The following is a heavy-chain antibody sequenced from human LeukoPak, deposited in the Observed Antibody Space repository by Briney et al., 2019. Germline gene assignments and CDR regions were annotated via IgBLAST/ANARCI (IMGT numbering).Heavy chain of an antibody. CDR3: ARGRGPKKH. Sequence: GGSLRLSCVASGFTFSRYWMSWVRQAPGKGLEWVANIKQDGSMKYYVDSVKGRFTISRDNAKNSLNLQMISLRAEDTAVYYCARGRGPKKHWGQGTLVTVSS. J-gene: IGHJ1*01. D-gene: IGHD3-10*01. CDR2: IKQDGSMK. V-gene: IGHV3-7*01. CDR1: GFTFSRYW.